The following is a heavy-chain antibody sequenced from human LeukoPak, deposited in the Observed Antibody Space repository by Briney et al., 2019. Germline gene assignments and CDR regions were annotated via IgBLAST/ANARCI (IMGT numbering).Heavy chain of an antibody. V-gene: IGHV3-53*01. Sequence: GGSLRLSCAASGFTVSGNYMSWVRQAPGKGLEWVSVIYSGGSTYYADSVKGRFTISRDNSKNTLYLQMNSLRAEDTAVYYCARSPWVRGVIIFGMDVWGQGTTVTVSS. CDR3: ARSPWVRGVIIFGMDV. D-gene: IGHD3-10*01. CDR1: GFTVSGNY. CDR2: IYSGGST. J-gene: IGHJ6*02.